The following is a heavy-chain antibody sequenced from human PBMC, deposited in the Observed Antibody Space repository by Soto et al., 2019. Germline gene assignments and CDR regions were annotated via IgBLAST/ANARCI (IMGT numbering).Heavy chain of an antibody. CDR2: ISSSGST. CDR3: ARTYVTDVVVVPAYKAYMDV. CDR1: GGSISSSSSS. J-gene: IGHJ6*03. D-gene: IGHD2-2*01. V-gene: IGHV4-39*01. Sequence: QLQLQESGPGLVKPSETLSLTCTVSGGSISSSSSSWGWIRQPPGKGLEWLGIISSSGSTYYSPSLKSRVSISVVASKYLFSLKLSSVTAADPAVYYCARTYVTDVVVVPAYKAYMDVWGKGTTVTVSS.